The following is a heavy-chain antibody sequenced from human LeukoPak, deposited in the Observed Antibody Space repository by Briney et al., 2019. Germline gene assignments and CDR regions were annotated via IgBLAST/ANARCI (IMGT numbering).Heavy chain of an antibody. CDR1: GFTVSTNY. Sequence: GSLRLSCAASGFTVSTNYMSWFRQAPGKGLEGVSVIYSGGSTYYADSVKGRFTISRDNSKNTLYLQMSSLRAEDTAVYYCARDRGGYCSSTSCYRPDAFDIWGQGTMVTVSS. D-gene: IGHD2-2*01. V-gene: IGHV3-66*02. CDR3: ARDRGGYCSSTSCYRPDAFDI. J-gene: IGHJ3*02. CDR2: IYSGGST.